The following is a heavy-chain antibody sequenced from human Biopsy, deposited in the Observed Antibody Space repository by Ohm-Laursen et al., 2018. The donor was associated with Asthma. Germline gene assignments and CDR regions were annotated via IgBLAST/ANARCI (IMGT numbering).Heavy chain of an antibody. Sequence: SVKVSCKASGYTFINYAIHWVRQAPGQGLEWMGGIIPIFGTANYAQKFQGRVTITADESTSTAYMELSSLRSEDTAVYYCARASYDILTGYYNYFDYWGQGTLVTVSS. V-gene: IGHV1-69*13. CDR1: GYTFINYA. J-gene: IGHJ4*02. CDR2: IIPIFGTA. D-gene: IGHD3-9*01. CDR3: ARASYDILTGYYNYFDY.